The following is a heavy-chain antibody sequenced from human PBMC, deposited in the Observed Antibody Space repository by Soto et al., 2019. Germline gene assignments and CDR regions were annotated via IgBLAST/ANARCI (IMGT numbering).Heavy chain of an antibody. CDR3: ARSKSPTTVKTNWYFDL. CDR1: GGSSSSENL. CDR2: IHDSGST. V-gene: IGHV4-4*02. J-gene: IGHJ2*01. Sequence: QVQLQESGPGLVKPSGTLSLTCAVSGGSSSSENLWSWVRQPPGKGLEWIGEIHDSGSTKYNPSLQSRVTVSLDKSKHQFSLKLSSVTAADTAVYYCARSKSPTTVKTNWYFDLWGRGTLVTVSS. D-gene: IGHD4-17*01.